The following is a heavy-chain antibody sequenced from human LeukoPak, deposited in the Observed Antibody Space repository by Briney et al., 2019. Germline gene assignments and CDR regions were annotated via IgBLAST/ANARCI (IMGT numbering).Heavy chain of an antibody. CDR2: ICANDGNT. J-gene: IGHJ6*02. CDR3: ASSTIFGVVNGMDV. D-gene: IGHD3-3*01. V-gene: IGHV3-23*01. Sequence: PGGSLRLSCAASGFTFSSYSMNWVRQAPGKGLEWVSVICANDGNTYYADAVKGRFTISRDNSKDTLYLQMDSLRAEDTAVYYCASSTIFGVVNGMDVWGQGTTVTVSS. CDR1: GFTFSSYS.